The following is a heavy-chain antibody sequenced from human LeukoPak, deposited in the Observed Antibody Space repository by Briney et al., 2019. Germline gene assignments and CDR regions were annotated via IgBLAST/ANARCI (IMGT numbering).Heavy chain of an antibody. CDR3: ARSHYDSRTGDYYYYYMDV. V-gene: IGHV4-4*02. CDR1: GGSISSSNW. J-gene: IGHJ6*03. Sequence: SETLSLTCAVSGGSISSSNWWSWVRQPPGKGLEWIGEIYHSGSTNYNPSLKSRVTISVDTSKNQFSLKLSSVTAADTAVYYCARSHYDSRTGDYYYYYMDVWGKGTTVTVSS. CDR2: IYHSGST. D-gene: IGHD3-22*01.